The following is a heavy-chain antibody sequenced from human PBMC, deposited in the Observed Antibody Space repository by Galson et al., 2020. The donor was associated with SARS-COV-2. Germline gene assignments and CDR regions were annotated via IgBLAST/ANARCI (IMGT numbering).Heavy chain of an antibody. V-gene: IGHV4-61*02. J-gene: IGHJ6*02. CDR2: VYSGGST. Sequence: SETLSLTCTVSGGSINSGTYRWTWIRQPAGKGLEWIGGVYSGGSTTYNPSLKSRVSILVDTSKNQFSLSLESVTAADTAVYYCVREHREAGFGQTTPYFGMDVWGPGTTVTVAS. CDR3: VREHREAGFGQTTPYFGMDV. D-gene: IGHD3-10*01. CDR1: GGSINSGTYR.